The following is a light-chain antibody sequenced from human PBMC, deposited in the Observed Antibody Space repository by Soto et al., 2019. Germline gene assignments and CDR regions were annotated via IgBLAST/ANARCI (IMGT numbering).Light chain of an antibody. Sequence: QAVVTQEHSLTVSPGGTVTLTCASSTGAVTSGHYPYWFQQRPGQAPRTLIYNTFNKHSWTPARFSGSLLGGKAALTLSGAQPEDEADYYCLLSYGDLYVVFGGGTKLTVL. CDR3: LLSYGDLYVV. J-gene: IGLJ2*01. CDR1: TGAVTSGHY. V-gene: IGLV7-46*01. CDR2: NTF.